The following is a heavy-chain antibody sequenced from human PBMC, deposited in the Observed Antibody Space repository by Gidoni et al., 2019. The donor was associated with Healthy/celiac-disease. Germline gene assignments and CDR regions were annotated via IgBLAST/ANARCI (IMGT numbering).Heavy chain of an antibody. D-gene: IGHD5-12*01. CDR1: GFTFSSYW. Sequence: EVQLVESGGGLVQPGGSLRLSCAASGFTFSSYWMSWVRQAPGKGLEWVANIKQDGSEKYYVDSVKGRFTISRDNAKNSLYLQMNSLRAEDTAVYYCAISSHPPGLYSGYDLRYFDYWGQGTLVTVSS. V-gene: IGHV3-7*03. CDR2: IKQDGSEK. CDR3: AISSHPPGLYSGYDLRYFDY. J-gene: IGHJ4*02.